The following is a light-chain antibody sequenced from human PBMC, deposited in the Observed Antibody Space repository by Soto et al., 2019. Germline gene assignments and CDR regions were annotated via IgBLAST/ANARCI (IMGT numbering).Light chain of an antibody. CDR3: QQHLTYPFT. V-gene: IGKV1-5*03. Sequence: DIQMTQSPSTLSASVGDRVTITCRASQSISSWLAWYQQKPGKAPKLLIYKASSLESGVPSRFSGSESGTEFALIIISLQPDDFATYFCQQHLTYPFTFGPGTKVDIK. J-gene: IGKJ3*01. CDR1: QSISSW. CDR2: KAS.